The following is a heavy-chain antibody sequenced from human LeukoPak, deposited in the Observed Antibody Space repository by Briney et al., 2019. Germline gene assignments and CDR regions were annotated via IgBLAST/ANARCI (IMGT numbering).Heavy chain of an antibody. V-gene: IGHV3-74*01. D-gene: IGHD2-8*01. CDR3: ARSQSGVFDV. CDR1: GFTFSNYW. J-gene: IGHJ3*01. Sequence: PSGGSLRLSCVASGFTFSNYWMQWVRQVPGKGLVWVSRLNGDGTNIIYADSVKGRFTISRDNAENTLYLQMNSLRAEDTALYYCARSQSGVFDVWGQGTMVTVSS. CDR2: LNGDGTNI.